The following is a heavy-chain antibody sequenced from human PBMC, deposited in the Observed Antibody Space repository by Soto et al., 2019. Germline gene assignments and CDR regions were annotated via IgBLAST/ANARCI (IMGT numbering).Heavy chain of an antibody. J-gene: IGHJ4*02. V-gene: IGHV1-46*01. CDR3: ARGGSSWSVDY. CDR1: GYSFTTYN. Sequence: ASVKVSCKASGYSFTTYNIHWVRQAPGQGLEWMGVVNPSSGTTSYAQKFQGRVTMTRDTSTSTVYMELSSLRSQDVAVYYCARGGSSWSVDYWGQGTLVTVSS. D-gene: IGHD6-13*01. CDR2: VNPSSGTT.